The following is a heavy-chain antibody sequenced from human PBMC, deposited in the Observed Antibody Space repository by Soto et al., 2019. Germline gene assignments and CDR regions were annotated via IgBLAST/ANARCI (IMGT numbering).Heavy chain of an antibody. V-gene: IGHV4-39*01. CDR2: VFYNGTT. D-gene: IGHD2-15*01. CDR1: GGSINTNNYY. J-gene: IGHJ5*02. CDR3: ARLVVVSPVANA. Sequence: ETLSLTCTVSGGSINTNNYYWGWVRQPPGKGLEWIGSVFYNGTTYYSPSLKSRVTISLATSRTQFSLRLKSVTAADTAVYYCARLVVVSPVANAWGQGTLVTVS.